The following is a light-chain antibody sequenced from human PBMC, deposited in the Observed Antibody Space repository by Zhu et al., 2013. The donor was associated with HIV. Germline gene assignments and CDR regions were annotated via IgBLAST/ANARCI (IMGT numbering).Light chain of an antibody. V-gene: IGKV1-9*01. Sequence: IQLTQSPSSLSASVGDRVTITCRASPGISTYLAWYQQKPGKAPELLIYAASTLQSGVPSRFSGVGSGTDFTLTISSLQAEDVAVYYCQQYNNWPRTFGQGTKLEIK. J-gene: IGKJ2*01. CDR2: AAS. CDR3: QQYNNWPRT. CDR1: PGISTY.